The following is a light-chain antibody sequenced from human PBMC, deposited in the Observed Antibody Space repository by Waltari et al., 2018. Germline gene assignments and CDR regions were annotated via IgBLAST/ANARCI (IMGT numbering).Light chain of an antibody. Sequence: SYELTQPPSVSVSPGQTARITCSGDALPKQYAYWYQQKPGQAPVLVIYKDSERPAGSPGRFSGSSSGTTVTLTISGGQAEDEADYYCQSADSSGTYGVFGGGTKLTVL. CDR1: ALPKQY. J-gene: IGLJ3*02. CDR3: QSADSSGTYGV. V-gene: IGLV3-25*03. CDR2: KDS.